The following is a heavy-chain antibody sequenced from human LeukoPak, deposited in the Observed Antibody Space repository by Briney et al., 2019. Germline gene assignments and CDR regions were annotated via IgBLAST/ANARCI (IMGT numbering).Heavy chain of an antibody. D-gene: IGHD5-24*01. Sequence: SETLSLTCAVYGGSFSGYYWSWIRQPPGKGLEWIGKINHSGSTNNNPSLKSRVTISVDTSKNQCSLRLNSVTAADTAVYYCARGEGARDGYNYEGPFYFDYWGQGALVTVSS. CDR3: ARGEGARDGYNYEGPFYFDY. CDR1: GGSFSGYY. V-gene: IGHV4-34*01. CDR2: INHSGST. J-gene: IGHJ4*02.